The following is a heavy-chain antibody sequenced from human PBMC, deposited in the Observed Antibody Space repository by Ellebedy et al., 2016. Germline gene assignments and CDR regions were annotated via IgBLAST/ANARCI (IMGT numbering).Heavy chain of an antibody. CDR2: ISYDGSND. V-gene: IGHV3-30-3*01. CDR3: ARQQWELLTPIVFDY. J-gene: IGHJ4*02. CDR1: GFTISNYA. D-gene: IGHD1-26*01. Sequence: GESLKISXAASGFTISNYAMHWVRQAPGKGLEWVALISYDGSNDYYANSVKGRFTISRDNSKKMVYLQMHSLRAEDTAVYYCARQQWELLTPIVFDYWGQGTLVTVSS.